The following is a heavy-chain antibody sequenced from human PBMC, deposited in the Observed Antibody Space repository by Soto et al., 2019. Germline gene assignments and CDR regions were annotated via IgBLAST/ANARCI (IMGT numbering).Heavy chain of an antibody. J-gene: IGHJ2*01. CDR1: GFTFSDYY. Sequence: GGSLRLSCAASGFTFSDYYMSWIRQAPGKGLEWVSYISSSGSTIYYADSVKGRFTISRDNAKNSLYLQMNSLRAEDTAVYYCASTLWNNSGYVEYWYFDLWGRGTLVTVSS. CDR3: ASTLWNNSGYVEYWYFDL. CDR2: ISSSGSTI. V-gene: IGHV3-11*01. D-gene: IGHD5-12*01.